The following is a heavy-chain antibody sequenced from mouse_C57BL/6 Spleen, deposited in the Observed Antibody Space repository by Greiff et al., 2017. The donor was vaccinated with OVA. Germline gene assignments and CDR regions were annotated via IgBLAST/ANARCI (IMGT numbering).Heavy chain of an antibody. J-gene: IGHJ1*03. CDR1: GFTFSDYY. V-gene: IGHV5-16*01. CDR3: ARDRGYYGSSYWYFDV. CDR2: INYDGSST. Sequence: DVQLVESEGGLVQPGSSMKLSCTASGFTFSDYYMAWVRQVPEKGLEWVANINYDGSSTYYLDSLKSRFLISRDNATNILYLQMSSLKSEDTATYYCARDRGYYGSSYWYFDVWGTGTTVTVSS. D-gene: IGHD1-1*01.